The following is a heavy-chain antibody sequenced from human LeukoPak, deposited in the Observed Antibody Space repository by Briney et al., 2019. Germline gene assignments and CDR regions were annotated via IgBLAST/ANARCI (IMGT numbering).Heavy chain of an antibody. CDR2: MNPNNGNT. V-gene: IGHV1-8*01. D-gene: IGHD4-23*01. CDR1: GYTFTNYD. CDR3: ARGWLRWYQITKGSYYMDV. J-gene: IGHJ6*03. Sequence: ASVKVSCKTSGYTFTNYDINWVRQATGQGLEWMGWMNPNNGNTGYAQKFQGRVTMTRNTSISTAYMELSSLRSEDTAVYYCARGWLRWYQITKGSYYMDVWGKGTTVTISS.